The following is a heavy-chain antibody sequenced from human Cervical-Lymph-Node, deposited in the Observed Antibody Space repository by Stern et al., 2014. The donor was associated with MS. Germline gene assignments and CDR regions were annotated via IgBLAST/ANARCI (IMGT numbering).Heavy chain of an antibody. Sequence: QLQLQESGPGLVKPSETLSLTCSVSGGSISGSGYYLGWIRQPPGRGLEWIGSIYYSGRASSTPSLSSRVTVSVDTPKNQFPLKMTSVTAADTAIYYCARHGPWGSSHREGYFDYWGQGSLVTVSS. J-gene: IGHJ4*02. CDR2: IYYSGRA. CDR1: GGSISGSGYY. D-gene: IGHD6-6*01. CDR3: ARHGPWGSSHREGYFDY. V-gene: IGHV4-39*01.